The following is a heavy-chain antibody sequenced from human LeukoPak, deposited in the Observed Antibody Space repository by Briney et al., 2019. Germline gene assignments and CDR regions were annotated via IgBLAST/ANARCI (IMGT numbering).Heavy chain of an antibody. Sequence: GASVKVSCKASGYNFINYALHWVRLAPGQRLEWMGWINAASGDTEYSQNFHGRVTITRDTSASTAYMELSRLRSEDTAVYYCARPGFPHPVAVNPLDYWGQGTLVTVST. V-gene: IGHV1-3*01. CDR2: INAASGDT. J-gene: IGHJ4*02. CDR1: GYNFINYA. CDR3: ARPGFPHPVAVNPLDY. D-gene: IGHD6-19*01.